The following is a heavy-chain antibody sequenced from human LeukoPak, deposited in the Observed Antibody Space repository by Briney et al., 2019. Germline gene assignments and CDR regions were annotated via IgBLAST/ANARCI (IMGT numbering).Heavy chain of an antibody. CDR2: INPGGGST. Sequence: SVKVSCKTSVYTFTIYYMHWVRQAPGKGLGWMWIINPGGGSTSYAQKYQGRVSMTSDTSTSTLYMQLSSLRSEDTAVFYCVRGDSSGYSAFAYWGQGTLVTVSP. CDR3: VRGDSSGYSAFAY. D-gene: IGHD3-22*01. CDR1: VYTFTIYY. J-gene: IGHJ4*02. V-gene: IGHV1-46*01.